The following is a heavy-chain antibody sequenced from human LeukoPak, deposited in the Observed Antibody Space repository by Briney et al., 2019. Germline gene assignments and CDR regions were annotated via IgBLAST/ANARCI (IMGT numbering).Heavy chain of an antibody. V-gene: IGHV3-21*01. CDR2: ISSSSSYI. Sequence: SGGSLRLSCAASGFTFSSYSMNWVRQAPGKGLEWVSSISSSSSYIYYADSVKGRFTISRDNAKNSLYLQMNSLRAEDTAVYYCARDRLRYEAYQVGYWGQGTLVTVSS. D-gene: IGHD2-21*01. CDR1: GFTFSSYS. CDR3: ARDRLRYEAYQVGY. J-gene: IGHJ4*02.